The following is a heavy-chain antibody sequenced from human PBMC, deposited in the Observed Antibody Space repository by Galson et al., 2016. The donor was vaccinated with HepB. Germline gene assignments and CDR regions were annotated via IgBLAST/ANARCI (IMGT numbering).Heavy chain of an antibody. CDR1: GGTFRSYA. CDR2: VVPMFGTA. Sequence: SVKVSCKASGGTFRSYAISWVRQAPGQGLEWMGGVVPMFGTANYAQKFQGRVTITADESRITAYMELRSLRSEDTAVYYCAKENDFDYKNYGHYGGFDPWGQGTLVTVSS. D-gene: IGHD3-3*01. J-gene: IGHJ5*02. V-gene: IGHV1-69*13. CDR3: AKENDFDYKNYGHYGGFDP.